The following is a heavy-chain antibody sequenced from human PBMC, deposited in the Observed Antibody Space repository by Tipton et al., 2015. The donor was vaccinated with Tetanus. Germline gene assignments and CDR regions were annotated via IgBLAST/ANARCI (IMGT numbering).Heavy chain of an antibody. D-gene: IGHD2-2*01. V-gene: IGHV3-33*01. CDR3: ARGRERCRGTNCHRATDY. Sequence: QLVQSGGGVVQPGRSLRLSCAASGFTFSSYGMHWVRQAPGKGLEWVAVIWYDGSNKYYADSVKGRFTISRDNSKNTLSLQMISLRAEDTAIYYCARGRERCRGTNCHRATDYWGQGTLVTVSS. J-gene: IGHJ4*02. CDR2: IWYDGSNK. CDR1: GFTFSSYG.